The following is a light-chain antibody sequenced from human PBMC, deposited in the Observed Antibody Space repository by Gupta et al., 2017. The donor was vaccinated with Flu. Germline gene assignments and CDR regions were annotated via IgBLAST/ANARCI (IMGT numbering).Light chain of an antibody. V-gene: IGLV1-40*01. J-gene: IGLJ3*02. CDR1: SSNIGAGYD. Sequence: QSVLTQPPSVSWAPGQRVTISCTGSSSNIGAGYDVHWYQQLPGPAPNLLIYGKSSRHSVVPDRFSGSKSGTSASLAITGLQAEDEADYYCQSYDSSLSIWVFGGGTKLTVL. CDR2: GKS. CDR3: QSYDSSLSIWV.